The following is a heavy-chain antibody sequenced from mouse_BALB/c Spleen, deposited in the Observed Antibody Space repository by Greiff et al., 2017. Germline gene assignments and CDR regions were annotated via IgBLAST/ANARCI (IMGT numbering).Heavy chain of an antibody. CDR2: ISNLAYSI. CDR1: GFTFSDYG. Sequence: EVQGVESGGGLVQPGGSRKLSCAASGFTFSDYGMAWVRQAPGKGPEWVAFISNLAYSIYYADTVTGRFTISRENAKNTLYLEMSSLRSEDTAMYYCARVYGNYSYWYFDVWGAGTTVTVSS. CDR3: ARVYGNYSYWYFDV. J-gene: IGHJ1*01. V-gene: IGHV5-15*02. D-gene: IGHD2-1*01.